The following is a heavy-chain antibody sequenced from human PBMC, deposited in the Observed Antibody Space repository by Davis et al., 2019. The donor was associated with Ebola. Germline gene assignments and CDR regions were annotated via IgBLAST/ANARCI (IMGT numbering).Heavy chain of an antibody. CDR2: ISSSSSTI. V-gene: IGHV3-48*02. J-gene: IGHJ3*02. D-gene: IGHD5-18*01. CDR1: GFTFSSYS. CDR3: ARDANTAMAPPNAFDI. Sequence: GESLKIPCAAPGFTFSSYSMNWVRQAPGKGLEWVSYISSSSSTIYYADSVKGRFTISRDNAKNSLYLQMNSLRDEDTAVYYCARDANTAMAPPNAFDIWGQGTMVTVSS.